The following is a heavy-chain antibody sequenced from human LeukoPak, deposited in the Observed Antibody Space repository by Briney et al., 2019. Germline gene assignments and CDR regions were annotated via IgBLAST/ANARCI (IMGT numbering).Heavy chain of an antibody. CDR1: GYTFVAYY. J-gene: IGHJ5*02. CDR3: ARAAVAGMNWFDP. Sequence: ASVKVSCKASGYTFVAYYMHWVRQAPGQGLEWMGWINPNSGATKYAQKFQGRVTMTRDTSISTAYMELSRLRSDDTAVYYCARAAVAGMNWFDPWGQGTLVTVSS. D-gene: IGHD6-19*01. V-gene: IGHV1-2*02. CDR2: INPNSGAT.